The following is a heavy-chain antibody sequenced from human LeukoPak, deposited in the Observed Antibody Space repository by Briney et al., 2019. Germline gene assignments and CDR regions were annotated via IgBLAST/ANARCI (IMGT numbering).Heavy chain of an antibody. V-gene: IGHV1-18*01. Sequence: ASVKVSCKASGYTFTSYGISWVRQAPGQGLEWMGWISAYNGNTNYAQKLQGRVTMTTDTSTSTAYMELRGLRSEDTAVYYCARDEGYSSGWYPILDYWGQGTLVTVSS. D-gene: IGHD6-19*01. CDR3: ARDEGYSSGWYPILDY. J-gene: IGHJ4*02. CDR2: ISAYNGNT. CDR1: GYTFTSYG.